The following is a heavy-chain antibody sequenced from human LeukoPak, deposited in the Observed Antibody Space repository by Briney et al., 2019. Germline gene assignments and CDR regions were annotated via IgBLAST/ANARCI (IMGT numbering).Heavy chain of an antibody. CDR1: GFTFSSYG. CDR2: ISYDGSNK. CDR3: ATDWYDSSGFAY. D-gene: IGHD3-22*01. V-gene: IGHV3-30*03. Sequence: PGGPLRLSCAASGFTFSSYGIHWVRQAPGKGLEWVAVISYDGSNKYYADSVKGRFTISRDNSKNTLYLQMNSLRAEDTAVYYCATDWYDSSGFAYWGQGTLVTVSS. J-gene: IGHJ4*02.